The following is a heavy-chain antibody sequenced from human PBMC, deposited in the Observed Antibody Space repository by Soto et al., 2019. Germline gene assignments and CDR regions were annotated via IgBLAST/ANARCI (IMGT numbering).Heavy chain of an antibody. CDR3: AKDPQYIVAAGGGDY. J-gene: IGHJ4*02. CDR1: GFTFSSYA. V-gene: IGHV3-23*01. Sequence: GGSLRLSCAASGFTFSSYAMSWVRQAPGKGLEWVSAISGSGGSTYYADSVKGRFTISRDNSKNTLYLQMNSLRAEDTAVYYWAKDPQYIVAAGGGDYWGQGTLVTVSS. D-gene: IGHD5-12*01. CDR2: ISGSGGST.